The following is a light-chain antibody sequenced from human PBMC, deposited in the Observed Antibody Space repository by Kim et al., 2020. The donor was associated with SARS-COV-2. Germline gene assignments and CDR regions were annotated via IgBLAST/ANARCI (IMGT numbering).Light chain of an antibody. CDR3: QQYGSSPRVT. CDR1: QSVSSNY. J-gene: IGKJ3*01. V-gene: IGKV3-20*01. CDR2: GAS. Sequence: PGERATLSCRASQSVSSNYLAWYQQKPGQAPRLLIYGASSRATGIPDRFSGSGSGTDFTLTISRLEPEDFAVYYCQQYGSSPRVTFGPGTKVDIK.